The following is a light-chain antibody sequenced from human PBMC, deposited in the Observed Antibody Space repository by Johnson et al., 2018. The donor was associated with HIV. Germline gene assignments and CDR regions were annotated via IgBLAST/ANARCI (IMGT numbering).Light chain of an antibody. CDR2: DNN. Sequence: QSALTQPPSVSAAPGQKVTISCSGSSSNIGNNYVSWYQQLPGKAPKLFIFDNNKRPSGIPDRFSGSKSGASATLGSTGLQTGDEADNYCGIWDASLSPHYVFGTGTTITVL. CDR1: SSNIGNNY. CDR3: GIWDASLSPHYV. V-gene: IGLV1-51*01. J-gene: IGLJ1*01.